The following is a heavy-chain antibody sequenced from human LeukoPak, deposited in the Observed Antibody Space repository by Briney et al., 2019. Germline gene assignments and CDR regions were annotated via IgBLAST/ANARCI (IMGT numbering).Heavy chain of an antibody. Sequence: PGGSLRLSCAASGFTFSGSAMHWVRQASGKGLEWVGRIRSKANSYATAYAASVKGRFTISRDDSKNTAYLQMNSLKTEDTAVYYCTRRARGYYYMDVWGKGTTVTVSS. CDR3: TRRARGYYYMDV. J-gene: IGHJ6*03. CDR2: IRSKANSYAT. CDR1: GFTFSGSA. V-gene: IGHV3-73*01.